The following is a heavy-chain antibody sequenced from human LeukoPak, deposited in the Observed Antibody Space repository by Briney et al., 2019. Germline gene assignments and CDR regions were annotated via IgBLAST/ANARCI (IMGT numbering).Heavy chain of an antibody. V-gene: IGHV3-23*01. Sequence: PGGSLRLSCAASGFTFSSYTMNWVRQAPGKGLEWVSAINDSGGSTYCADSVKGRFTISRDNSKNTLYLQMNSLRAEDTAVYYCAKPAISSRGWYYDYWGQGTLVTVSS. CDR2: INDSGGST. CDR1: GFTFSSYT. D-gene: IGHD6-19*01. CDR3: AKPAISSRGWYYDY. J-gene: IGHJ4*02.